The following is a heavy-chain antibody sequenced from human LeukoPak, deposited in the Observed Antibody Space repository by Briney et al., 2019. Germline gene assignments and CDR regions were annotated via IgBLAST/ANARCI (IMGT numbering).Heavy chain of an antibody. CDR2: IYYSGST. D-gene: IGHD1-1*01. Sequence: SETLSPTCTVSGGSISSYYWSWIRQPPGKGLEWIGYIYYSGSTNYNPSLKSRVTISVDTSKNQFSLKLSSVTAADTAVYYCARELERRHFDYWGQGTLVTVS. CDR3: ARELERRHFDY. CDR1: GGSISSYY. J-gene: IGHJ4*02. V-gene: IGHV4-59*01.